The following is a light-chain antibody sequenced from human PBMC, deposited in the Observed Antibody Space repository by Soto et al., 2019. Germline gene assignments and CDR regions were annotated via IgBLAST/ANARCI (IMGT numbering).Light chain of an antibody. Sequence: DIQMTQSPSTLSASVGDRVTITCRASQSISSWLAWYQQKPGKAPELLFYKASSLQSGVPSRFSGSGSGTEFTLTISSLQPDDFAAYYCQQYNTYPYTFGQGTKLEIK. V-gene: IGKV1-5*03. CDR3: QQYNTYPYT. J-gene: IGKJ2*01. CDR1: QSISSW. CDR2: KAS.